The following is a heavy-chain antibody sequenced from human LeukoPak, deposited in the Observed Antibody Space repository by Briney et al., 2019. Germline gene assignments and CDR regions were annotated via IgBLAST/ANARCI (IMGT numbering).Heavy chain of an antibody. D-gene: IGHD6-13*01. CDR2: INHSGST. CDR3: AMPGYSSSWYWFDP. CDR1: DGSFSGYY. Sequence: SETLSLTCAVYDGSFSGYYWSWIRQPPGKGLEWIGEINHSGSTNYNPSLKSRVTISVDTSKNQFSLKLSSVTAADTAVYYCAMPGYSSSWYWFDPWGQGTLVTVSS. J-gene: IGHJ5*02. V-gene: IGHV4-34*01.